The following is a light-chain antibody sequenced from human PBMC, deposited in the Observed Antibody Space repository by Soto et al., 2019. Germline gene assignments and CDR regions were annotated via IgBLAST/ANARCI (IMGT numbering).Light chain of an antibody. CDR1: SSDVGSYNL. V-gene: IGLV2-23*03. CDR3: CSYAGSSTFSYV. CDR2: EGS. Sequence: ALTQPASVSGSPGQSISISCTGTSSDVGSYNLVSWYQQHPGKAPKLMIYEGSKRPSGVSNRFSGSKSGNTASLTISGLQAEDEADYYCCSYAGSSTFSYVFGTGTKVTVL. J-gene: IGLJ1*01.